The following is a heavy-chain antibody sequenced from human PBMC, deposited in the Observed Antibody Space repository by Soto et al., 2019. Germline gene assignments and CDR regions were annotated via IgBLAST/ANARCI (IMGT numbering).Heavy chain of an antibody. D-gene: IGHD3-10*01. V-gene: IGHV4-59*01. Sequence: PSETLSLTCTFSGGSISSYYWSWIRQPPGKGLEWIGYIYYSGSTNYNPSLKSRVTISVDTSKNQFSLKLSSVTAADTAVYYCARDSRGSGSYNYWGQGTLVTVSS. CDR1: GGSISSYY. CDR2: IYYSGST. J-gene: IGHJ4*02. CDR3: ARDSRGSGSYNY.